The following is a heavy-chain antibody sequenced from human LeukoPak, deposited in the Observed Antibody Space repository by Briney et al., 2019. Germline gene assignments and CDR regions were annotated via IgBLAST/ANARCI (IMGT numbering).Heavy chain of an antibody. CDR3: ARERYDSRWYTFGS. Sequence: GGSLRLSCAASGFTFSSYGMHWVRQAPGKGLEWVAVISYDGSNKYYADSVKGRFTISRDNSKNTLYLQMNSLRAEDTAVYYCARERYDSRWYTFGSWGQGTLVIVSS. D-gene: IGHD3-22*01. CDR1: GFTFSSYG. CDR2: ISYDGSNK. V-gene: IGHV3-30*03. J-gene: IGHJ4*02.